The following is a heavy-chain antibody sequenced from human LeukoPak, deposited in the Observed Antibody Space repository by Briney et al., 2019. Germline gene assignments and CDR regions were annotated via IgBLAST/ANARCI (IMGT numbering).Heavy chain of an antibody. J-gene: IGHJ4*02. CDR2: IDWDDDK. D-gene: IGHD3-22*01. Sequence: MKSGPALSKPTQTLTLTCTFSGFSLSTRRMWVSWVRQPPGKALEWLARIDWDDDKYYSSSLKTRLTISKDTSKNQVVLTMSNVDPVDTATYYCARIVYYDRSGYYLAYFDSWGQGTLVTASS. CDR1: GFSLSTRRMW. CDR3: ARIVYYDRSGYYLAYFDS. V-gene: IGHV2-70*11.